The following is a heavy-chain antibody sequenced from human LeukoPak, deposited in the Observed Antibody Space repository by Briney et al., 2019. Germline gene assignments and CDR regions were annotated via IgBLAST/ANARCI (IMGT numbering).Heavy chain of an antibody. J-gene: IGHJ6*02. V-gene: IGHV3-7*01. Sequence: GGSLRLSCAASGFTFSSYWMSWVRQAPGKGLEWVANIKQDGSEKYYVDSVKGRFTISRDNAKNSLYLQMNSLRAEDTAVYYCARDRYCSGGSCLYYYYGMDVWGQGTTVTVSS. D-gene: IGHD2-15*01. CDR1: GFTFSSYW. CDR3: ARDRYCSGGSCLYYYYGMDV. CDR2: IKQDGSEK.